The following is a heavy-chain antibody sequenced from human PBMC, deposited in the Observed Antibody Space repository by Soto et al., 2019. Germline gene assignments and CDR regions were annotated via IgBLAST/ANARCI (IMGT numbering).Heavy chain of an antibody. V-gene: IGHV4-30-4*01. D-gene: IGHD5-18*01. CDR1: GGSISGGDYY. CDR2: IYYSGTT. J-gene: IGHJ6*02. Sequence: SETLSLTCSVSGGSISGGDYYWSWIRQPPGKGLEWIGYIYYSGTTYYNPSLKSRVTISVDTSKNQFSLKVSSVTAADTAVYYCARALIQLWPHYYYGMDVWGQGTTVTVS. CDR3: ARALIQLWPHYYYGMDV.